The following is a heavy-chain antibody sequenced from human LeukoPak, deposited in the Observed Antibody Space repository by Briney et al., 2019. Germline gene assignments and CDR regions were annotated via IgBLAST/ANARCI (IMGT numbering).Heavy chain of an antibody. Sequence: GESLKISCKGSGYSFPNYWIGWVRQMPGKGLEWMGIIHPGDSDTRYSPSFKGQVIISADKSISTAYLQWSSLKASDTAMYYCASTDYYDSSGYYPPPYGMDVWGQGTTVTVSS. CDR2: IHPGDSDT. CDR3: ASTDYYDSSGYYPPPYGMDV. D-gene: IGHD3-22*01. J-gene: IGHJ6*02. V-gene: IGHV5-51*01. CDR1: GYSFPNYW.